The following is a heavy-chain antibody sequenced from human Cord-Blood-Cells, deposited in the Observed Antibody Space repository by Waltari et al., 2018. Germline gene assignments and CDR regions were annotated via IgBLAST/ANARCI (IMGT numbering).Heavy chain of an antibody. Sequence: QLQLQESGPGLVKPSETLSLTCTVSGGSISSSSYYWGWIRQPPGKGLEGIGGLYYSGSTYYNPPLKSRVTISVATSKNQFSLKLSSVTAADTAVYYCARRTLTGDMDYWGQGTLVTVSS. CDR3: ARRTLTGDMDY. D-gene: IGHD7-27*01. CDR2: LYYSGST. V-gene: IGHV4-39*01. J-gene: IGHJ4*02. CDR1: GGSISSSSYY.